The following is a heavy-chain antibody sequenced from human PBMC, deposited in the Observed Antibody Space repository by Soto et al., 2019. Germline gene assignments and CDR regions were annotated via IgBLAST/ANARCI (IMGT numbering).Heavy chain of an antibody. CDR1: GGSISSYY. J-gene: IGHJ4*02. CDR2: IDYSGST. Sequence: LSLTCTVSGGSISSYYWIWIRQSPGPGMGWIGNIDYSGSTNYNPSLKSRVTISVDTSKKQSSLKLRSVAGAQPAGYYSGSMRTYGYRYLDYWGQGTLVTVSS. D-gene: IGHD5-18*01. V-gene: IGHV4-59*01. CDR3: GSMRTYGYRYLDY.